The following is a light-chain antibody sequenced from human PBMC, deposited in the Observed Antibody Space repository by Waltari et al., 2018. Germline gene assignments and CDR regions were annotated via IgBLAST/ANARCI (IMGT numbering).Light chain of an antibody. V-gene: IGLV2-14*01. J-gene: IGLJ2*01. CDR2: DVT. CDR3: SSYTSSNTEV. Sequence: SALTQPASVSESPGQSITISCTGTSSDVGGYDYVSWYQQHPGKAPKLMIYDVTKRPSGFSNRFSGSKSGNTASLTISGLQAEDEADYYCSSYTSSNTEVFGGGTRLTVL. CDR1: SSDVGGYDY.